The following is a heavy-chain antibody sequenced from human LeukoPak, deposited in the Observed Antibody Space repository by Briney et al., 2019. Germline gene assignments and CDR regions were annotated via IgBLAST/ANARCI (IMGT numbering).Heavy chain of an antibody. CDR1: GYTFTDYY. CDR2: VNPNDGDT. CDR3: ARANFLYCSSSTCLFDY. J-gene: IGHJ4*02. Sequence: ASVKVSCKASGYTFTDYYMHWVRQAPGQGFELKGWVNPNDGDTNYAQKFQGRVTMTRDTSISTAHMEVSRLRSDDTAVYYCARANFLYCSSSTCLFDYWGQGTLVTVSS. V-gene: IGHV1-2*02. D-gene: IGHD2-2*01.